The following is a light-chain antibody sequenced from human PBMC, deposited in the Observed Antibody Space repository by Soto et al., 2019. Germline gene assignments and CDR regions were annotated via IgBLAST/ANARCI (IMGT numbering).Light chain of an antibody. CDR2: EVN. CDR1: SSDVGGYNY. J-gene: IGLJ1*01. CDR3: TSYAGGNNV. Sequence: QSALTQPPSASGSPGQSVTISCTGTSSDVGGYNYVSWYQQYPGKVPKLMVYEVNNRPSGVPDRFSCSKSGNTASLTVSGLQADDEADYYCTSYAGGNNVFGTGTKLTVL. V-gene: IGLV2-8*01.